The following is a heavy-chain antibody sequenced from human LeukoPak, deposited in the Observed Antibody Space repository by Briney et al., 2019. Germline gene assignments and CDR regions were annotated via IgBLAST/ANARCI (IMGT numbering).Heavy chain of an antibody. CDR3: ARGPLSRPFDY. Sequence: GESLRLSCTASGFTFSSSWMSWVRQAPGKGLEWVANIKQGGSDKYYVDSVKGRFTISRDNAKNSLYLQMDSLRAEDTAVYYCARGPLSRPFDYWGQGTLVTVSS. V-gene: IGHV3-7*05. CDR2: IKQGGSDK. J-gene: IGHJ4*02. CDR1: GFTFSSSW. D-gene: IGHD2-15*01.